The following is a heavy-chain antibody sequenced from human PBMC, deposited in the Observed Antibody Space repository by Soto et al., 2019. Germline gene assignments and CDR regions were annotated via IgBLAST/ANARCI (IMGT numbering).Heavy chain of an antibody. CDR1: GGSISSGNYY. CDR2: ISYSGST. V-gene: IGHV4-30-4*02. J-gene: IGHJ4*02. CDR3: ARSDGRY. Sequence: PSETLSLTCTVSGGSISSGNYYWSWIRQPPGKGLEWIGFISYSGSTYYNASLKSRFTISVDTSKNQFSLKLSSVTAADTAVYYCARSDGRYWGQGTLVTVSS.